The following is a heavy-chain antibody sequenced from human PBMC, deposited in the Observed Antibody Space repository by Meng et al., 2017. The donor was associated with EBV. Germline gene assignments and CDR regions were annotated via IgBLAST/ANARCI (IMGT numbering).Heavy chain of an antibody. V-gene: IGHV1-8*01. J-gene: IGHJ5*02. Sequence: QVRVVRFGGRGKKPGASVKDAVKASGYTFTSYDINWVRQANGQGLEWMGWMNPNSGNTGYAQKFQGRVTMTRNTSISTAYMELSSLRSEDTAVYYCARGRGVYCSGGSCYPGWFDPWGQGTLVTVSS. CDR3: ARGRGVYCSGGSCYPGWFDP. D-gene: IGHD2-15*01. CDR2: MNPNSGNT. CDR1: GYTFTSYD.